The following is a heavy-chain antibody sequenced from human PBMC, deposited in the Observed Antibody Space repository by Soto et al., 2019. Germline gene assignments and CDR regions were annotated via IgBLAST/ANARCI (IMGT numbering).Heavy chain of an antibody. CDR1: GGSINSFY. V-gene: IGHV4-59*01. D-gene: IGHD6-19*01. CDR3: ARGSGHSGWYPWSFDY. Sequence: QVQLQESGPGLVKPSETLSLTCSVSGGSINSFYWNWIRQPPGKGLEWIGNIYYSGSTNYSPSLKSRVTISVDTSKNQCSLKLSSVTAADTAMYYCARGSGHSGWYPWSFDYWGQGNLVTVSS. CDR2: IYYSGST. J-gene: IGHJ4*02.